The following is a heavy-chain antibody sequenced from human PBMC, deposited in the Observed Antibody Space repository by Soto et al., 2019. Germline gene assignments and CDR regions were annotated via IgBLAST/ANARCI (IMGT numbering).Heavy chain of an antibody. Sequence: GESLKISCKGSGYSFTSYWIGWVRQMPGKGLEWMGIIYPGDSDTRYSPSFQGQVTISADKSISTAYLQWSSLKASDTAMYYCARFGGAIHYYYYGMDVWGQGTTVTVSS. CDR3: ARFGGAIHYYYYGMDV. J-gene: IGHJ6*02. D-gene: IGHD3-16*02. CDR1: GYSFTSYW. V-gene: IGHV5-51*01. CDR2: IYPGDSDT.